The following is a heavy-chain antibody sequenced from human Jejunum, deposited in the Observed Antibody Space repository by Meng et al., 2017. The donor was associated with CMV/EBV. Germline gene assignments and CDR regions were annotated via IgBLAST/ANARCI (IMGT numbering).Heavy chain of an antibody. CDR2: MNPNSGMT. CDR3: AREGLREAYFDY. V-gene: IGHV1-8*01. J-gene: IGHJ4*02. D-gene: IGHD4-17*01. CDR1: GYTFTSHD. Sequence: ASGYTFTSHDINWVRQATGQGLEWMGWMNPNSGMTGYAQKFQGRITMTRNTSISTAYMELSNLRSEDTAVYYCAREGLREAYFDYWGQGTLVTV.